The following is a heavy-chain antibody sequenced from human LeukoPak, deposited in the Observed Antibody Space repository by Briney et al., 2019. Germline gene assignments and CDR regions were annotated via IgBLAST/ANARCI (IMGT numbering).Heavy chain of an antibody. CDR1: GGTFSSYA. D-gene: IGHD6-19*01. V-gene: IGHV1-69*04. CDR3: ARGPPGWSFDY. Sequence: VASVKVSCKASGGTFSSYAISWVRQAPGQGLEWMGRIIPILGIANYAQKFQGRVTITADKSTSTAYMELSSLRSEDTAVYYCARGPPGWSFDYWGQGTLVTVSS. CDR2: IIPILGIA. J-gene: IGHJ4*02.